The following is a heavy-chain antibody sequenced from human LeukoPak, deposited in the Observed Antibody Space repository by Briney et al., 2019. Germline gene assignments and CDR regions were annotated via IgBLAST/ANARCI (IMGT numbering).Heavy chain of an antibody. Sequence: SETLSLTYTVSGGSISSYYWSWIRQPPGKGLEWIGYIYYSGSTNYNPSLRSRVTISVDTSKNQFSLKLSSVTAADTAVYYCARRHYYGSGSQNNWFDPWGQGTLVTVSS. CDR3: ARRHYYGSGSQNNWFDP. D-gene: IGHD3-10*01. CDR2: IYYSGST. CDR1: GGSISSYY. V-gene: IGHV4-59*08. J-gene: IGHJ5*02.